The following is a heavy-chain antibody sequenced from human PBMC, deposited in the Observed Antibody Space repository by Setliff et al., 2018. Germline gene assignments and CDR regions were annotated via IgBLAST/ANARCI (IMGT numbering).Heavy chain of an antibody. CDR1: GGSLSTYNY. Sequence: SETLSLTCTVSGGSLSTYNYWSWIRQPAGKGLEWIGDIYYTGSTKYNPSLWSRLTMSIDTSKKQFSLRLTSVSAADTAVYYCARLRKSTPHWYFDLWGRGTLVTVSS. V-gene: IGHV4-61*10. CDR3: ARLRKSTPHWYFDL. CDR2: IYYTGST. J-gene: IGHJ2*01.